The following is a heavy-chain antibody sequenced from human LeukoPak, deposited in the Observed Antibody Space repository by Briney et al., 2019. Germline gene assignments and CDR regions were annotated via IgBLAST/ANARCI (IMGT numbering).Heavy chain of an antibody. D-gene: IGHD2-8*01. Sequence: SETLSLTCTVSGGSISSGGYYWSWIRQPPGKGLEWIGYIYHSGSTYYNPSLKSRVTISVDRSKNQFSLKLSSVTAADTAVYYCASLTRYCPNGVCFPNWFDPWGQGTLVTVSS. J-gene: IGHJ5*02. V-gene: IGHV4-30-2*01. CDR1: GGSISSGGYY. CDR2: IYHSGST. CDR3: ASLTRYCPNGVCFPNWFDP.